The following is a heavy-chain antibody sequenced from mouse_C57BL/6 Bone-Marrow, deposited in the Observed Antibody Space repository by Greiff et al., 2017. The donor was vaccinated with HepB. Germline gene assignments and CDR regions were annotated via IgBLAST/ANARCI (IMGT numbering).Heavy chain of an antibody. CDR2: IHPSDSDT. CDR3: AITDYYGYYFDY. V-gene: IGHV1-74*01. Sequence: QVQLKQPGAELVKPGASVKVSCKASGYTFTSYWMHWVKQRPGQGLEWIGRIHPSDSDTNYNQKFKGKATLTVDKSSSTAYMQLSSLTSEDSAVYYCAITDYYGYYFDYWGQGTTLTVSS. CDR1: GYTFTSYW. D-gene: IGHD1-1*01. J-gene: IGHJ2*01.